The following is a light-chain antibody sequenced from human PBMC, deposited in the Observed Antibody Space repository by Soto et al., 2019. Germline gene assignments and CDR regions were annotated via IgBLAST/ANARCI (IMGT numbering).Light chain of an antibody. CDR3: HQSYSTTPWT. CDR1: QSISSY. J-gene: IGKJ1*01. Sequence: IQMTQSPSSLSASVGDRVTITCRASQSISSYLNWYQQKPGKAPKLLIYAASSLQSGVPSRFSGSGSGTDFTLTISSLQPEDFATYYCHQSYSTTPWTFGQGTKVDIK. CDR2: AAS. V-gene: IGKV1-39*01.